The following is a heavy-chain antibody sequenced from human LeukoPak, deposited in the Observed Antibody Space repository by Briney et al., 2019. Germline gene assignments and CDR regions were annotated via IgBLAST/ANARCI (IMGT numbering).Heavy chain of an antibody. CDR3: ARPSCVPRYFQH. V-gene: IGHV4-34*01. J-gene: IGHJ1*01. CDR2: INHSGST. D-gene: IGHD5/OR15-5a*01. CDR1: GGSFSGYY. Sequence: SETLSLTCAVYGGSFSGYYWSWIRQPPGKGLEWIGEINHSGSTNYNPSLKSRVTISVDTSKNQFSLKLSSVTAADTAVYYCARPSCVPRYFQHWGQGTLVTVSS.